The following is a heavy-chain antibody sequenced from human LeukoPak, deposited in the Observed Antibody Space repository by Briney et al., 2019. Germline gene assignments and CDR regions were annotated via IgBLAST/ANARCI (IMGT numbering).Heavy chain of an antibody. CDR2: INHSGST. CDR3: ARIVVADN. J-gene: IGHJ4*02. V-gene: IGHV4-34*01. D-gene: IGHD2-21*01. Sequence: SETLSLTCAVYGGSFSGYYWSWIRQPPGKGLEWIGEINHSGSTNYNPSLKSRVTISVDTSKNQFSLKLSSVTAADTAVYYCARIVVADNWGQGTLVTVSS. CDR1: GGSFSGYY.